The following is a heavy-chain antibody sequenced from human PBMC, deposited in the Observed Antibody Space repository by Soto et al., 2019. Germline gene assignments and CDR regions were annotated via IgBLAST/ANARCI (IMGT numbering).Heavy chain of an antibody. CDR2: ISSTGTTI. D-gene: IGHD6-19*01. Sequence: EVQLVESGGGLVQPGGSLRFSCAASGFIFNTYGMSWVRQAPGKGPEWISFISSTGTTIHYADSVKGRFTISRDNVQNSLYLQMTSLRGEDTAVYYCAREGWLGFDYWGLGALVTVSS. J-gene: IGHJ4*02. CDR1: GFIFNTYG. CDR3: AREGWLGFDY. V-gene: IGHV3-48*03.